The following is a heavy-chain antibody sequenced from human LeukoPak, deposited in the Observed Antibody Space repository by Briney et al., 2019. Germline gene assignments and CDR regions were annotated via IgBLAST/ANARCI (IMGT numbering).Heavy chain of an antibody. CDR2: INPNNGGT. CDR1: GYTFTGYY. V-gene: IGHV1-2*06. J-gene: IGHJ3*02. Sequence: ASVKVSCKASGYTFTGYYIHWVRQAPGQGLEWMGRINPNNGGTNYAQKFQGRVTMTRDMSMSTAYMELSRLRSVDTAVYYCAGEDNSSGYRPFDIWGXGTMVTVPS. D-gene: IGHD3-22*01. CDR3: AGEDNSSGYRPFDI.